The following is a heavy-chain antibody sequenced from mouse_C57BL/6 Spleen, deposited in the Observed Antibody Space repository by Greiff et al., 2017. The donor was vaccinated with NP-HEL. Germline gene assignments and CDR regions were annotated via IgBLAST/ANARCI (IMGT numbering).Heavy chain of an antibody. CDR1: GFTFSDYY. Sequence: DVKLVESEGGLVQPGSSMKLSCTASGFTFSDYYMAWVRQVPEKGLEWVANINYDGSSTYYLDSLKSRFIISRDNAKNILYLQRSSLKSEDTATYYCARGLYDGYIDYWGQGTTLTVSS. J-gene: IGHJ2*01. V-gene: IGHV5-16*01. CDR3: ARGLYDGYIDY. D-gene: IGHD2-3*01. CDR2: INYDGSST.